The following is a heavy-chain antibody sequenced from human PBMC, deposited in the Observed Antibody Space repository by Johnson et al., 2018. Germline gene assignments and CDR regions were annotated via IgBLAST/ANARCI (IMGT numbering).Heavy chain of an antibody. CDR1: GGSISSGSYY. CDR3: ARDLYSGLYYYYYMDV. D-gene: IGHD3-10*01. J-gene: IGHJ6*03. V-gene: IGHV4-61*02. CDR2: IYTSGST. Sequence: QVQLQESGPGLVKPSQTLSLTCTVSGGSISSGSYYWSWIRQPAGKGLEWIGRIYTSGSTNYNPSLKSRVTISVDTSKNQFSLKLSSVTAADTAVYYCARDLYSGLYYYYYMDVWGKGTTVTVSS.